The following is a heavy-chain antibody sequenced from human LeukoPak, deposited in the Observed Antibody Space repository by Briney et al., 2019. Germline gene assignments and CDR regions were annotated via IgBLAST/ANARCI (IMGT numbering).Heavy chain of an antibody. Sequence: GGSLRLSCVASGFTFSNYWMHWVRQPPGKGLVGVSRIYVDGRTTNYADSVKGRFTISRDNAKNTVYLEMNSLSVEDTATYYCIRDFRSADLWGQGTLVTVTS. CDR2: IYVDGRTT. J-gene: IGHJ5*02. CDR3: IRDFRSADL. CDR1: GFTFSNYW. V-gene: IGHV3-74*01.